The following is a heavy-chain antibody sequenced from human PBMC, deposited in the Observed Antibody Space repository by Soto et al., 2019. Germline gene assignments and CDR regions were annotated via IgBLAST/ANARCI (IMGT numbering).Heavy chain of an antibody. J-gene: IGHJ5*02. D-gene: IGHD6-19*01. CDR2: IYQSGVT. Sequence: PSETLSLTCTTSGDSYSISTYSWSWIRQPPGKALQWIGFIYQSGVTSYNPSLASRVSISLDRSNNQCSLKLKSVTAADTAVYFCAGMAYPSGLRFDPWGPGTLVTVSS. V-gene: IGHV4-30-2*01. CDR3: AGMAYPSGLRFDP. CDR1: GDSYSISTYS.